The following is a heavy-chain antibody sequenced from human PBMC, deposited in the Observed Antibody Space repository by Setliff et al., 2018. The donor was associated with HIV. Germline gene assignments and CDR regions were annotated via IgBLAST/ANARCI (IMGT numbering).Heavy chain of an antibody. Sequence: PSETLSLTCKVSGGSISSYYWSWIRQPPGKGLEWIGYIYYSGSTNYNPSLRSRVTISVDTSKNLFSLKLSSVTAADTAVYYCARNSKNWNYPVEYYDYYMDVWGTGTTVTVSS. CDR3: ARNSKNWNYPVEYYDYYMDV. CDR2: IYYSGST. D-gene: IGHD1-7*01. CDR1: GGSISSYY. J-gene: IGHJ6*03. V-gene: IGHV4-59*12.